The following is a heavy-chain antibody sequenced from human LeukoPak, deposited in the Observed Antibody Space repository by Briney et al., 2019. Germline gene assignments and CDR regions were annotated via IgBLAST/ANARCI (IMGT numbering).Heavy chain of an antibody. Sequence: PSETLSLTCTVSGGSISSYYWSWIRQPPGKGLEWIGYIYYSGSTNYNPSLKSRVTISVDTSKNQFSLKLSSVTAADTAVYYCARHRGPDAFDIWCRGTMVTVSS. CDR2: IYYSGST. V-gene: IGHV4-59*08. CDR1: GGSISSYY. J-gene: IGHJ3*02. CDR3: ARHRGPDAFDI.